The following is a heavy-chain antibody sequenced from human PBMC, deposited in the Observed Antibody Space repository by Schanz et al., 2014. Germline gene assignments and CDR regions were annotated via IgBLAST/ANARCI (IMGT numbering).Heavy chain of an antibody. CDR2: INGDGSRT. V-gene: IGHV3-74*02. J-gene: IGHJ5*02. Sequence: EVQLVESGGGLVQPGGSLRLSCSASGFTFSIYAMHWVRQIPGKGLVWVSRINGDGSRTAYADSVKGRFTISRDNAKNSLFLHMNSLRAEDTAVYYCVRDILHRVYDSGSPWGQGTLVTVSS. CDR1: GFTFSIYA. CDR3: VRDILHRVYDSGSP. D-gene: IGHD3-10*01.